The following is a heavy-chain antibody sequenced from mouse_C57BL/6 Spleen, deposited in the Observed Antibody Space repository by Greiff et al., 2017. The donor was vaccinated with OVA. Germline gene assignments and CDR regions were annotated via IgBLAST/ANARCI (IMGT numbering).Heavy chain of an antibody. CDR2: INPNNGGT. CDR1: GYTFTDYY. D-gene: IGHD1-1*01. CDR3: ARDGTTRGFAY. Sequence: VQLKQSGPELVKPGASVKISCKASGYTFTDYYMNWVKQSHGKSLEWIGDINPNNGGTSYNQKFKGKATLTVDKSSSTAYMELRSLTSEDSAVYYCARDGTTRGFAYWGQGTLVTVSA. V-gene: IGHV1-26*01. J-gene: IGHJ3*01.